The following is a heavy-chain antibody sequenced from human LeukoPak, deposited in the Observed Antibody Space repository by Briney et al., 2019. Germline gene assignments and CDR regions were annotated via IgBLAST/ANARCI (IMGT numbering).Heavy chain of an antibody. CDR2: ISSSSGYI. V-gene: IGHV3-21*01. CDR3: AREGDGYNGGFDY. Sequence: PGGSLRLSCAASGFTFSSYSMNWVRQAPGKGLEWVSSISSSSGYIYYADSVKGRFTISRDNAKNSLYLQMNSLRAEDTAVYYCAREGDGYNGGFDYWGQGTLVTVSS. D-gene: IGHD5-24*01. J-gene: IGHJ4*02. CDR1: GFTFSSYS.